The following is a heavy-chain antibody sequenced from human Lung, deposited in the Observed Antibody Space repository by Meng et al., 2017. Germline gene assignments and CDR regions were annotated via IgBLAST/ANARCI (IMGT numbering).Heavy chain of an antibody. D-gene: IGHD1-26*01. CDR3: ARGTPGRSYANY. Sequence: QVHPGQAGAEGKKPGGSGKGSCKASDYTFTGYGVSWVRQAPGQGLEWMAWLGAHDGDTSFGPKFQGRVTVTADRPTATAYMELRSLRFDDTAVYYCARGTPGRSYANYWGPGTLVTVSS. V-gene: IGHV1-18*01. CDR1: DYTFTGYG. CDR2: LGAHDGDT. J-gene: IGHJ4*02.